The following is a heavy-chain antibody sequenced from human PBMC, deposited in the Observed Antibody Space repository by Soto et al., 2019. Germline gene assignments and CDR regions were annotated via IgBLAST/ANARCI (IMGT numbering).Heavy chain of an antibody. Sequence: SETLSLPCTVSAASFSNYYWTWIRQPPGKGLEWIGYIYFNGNTNYNPSLKRRVTISVDTSKKQISLNLTSVTDADTAVYFCASVTFGGVVLAHWGQGTLVTVSS. CDR3: ASVTFGGVVLAH. V-gene: IGHV4-59*13. CDR1: AASFSNYY. CDR2: IYFNGNT. D-gene: IGHD3-16*01. J-gene: IGHJ4*02.